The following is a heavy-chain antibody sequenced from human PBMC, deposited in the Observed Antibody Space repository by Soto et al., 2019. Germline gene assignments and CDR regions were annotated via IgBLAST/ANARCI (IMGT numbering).Heavy chain of an antibody. CDR1: GYNVTNYW. CDR3: ARRSGDRSRSYGLDV. J-gene: IGHJ6*02. V-gene: IGHV5-51*01. D-gene: IGHD3-10*01. Sequence: HGESLKISCKGSGYNVTNYWIAWVRQMPVKDLEWMGIIYPDDSDTRYSPSFQGQVTISADKSITTAYLLWSSLKASDTAMYYCARRSGDRSRSYGLDVWGQGTTVTVSS. CDR2: IYPDDSDT.